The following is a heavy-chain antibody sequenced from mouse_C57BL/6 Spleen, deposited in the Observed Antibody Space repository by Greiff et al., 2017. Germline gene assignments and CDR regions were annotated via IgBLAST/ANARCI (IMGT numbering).Heavy chain of an antibody. CDR2: FDPNSGGT. CDR3: ARGNSYDPFAY. CDR1: GYTFTSYW. J-gene: IGHJ2*01. D-gene: IGHD2-3*01. Sequence: QVQLQQPGAELVKPGASVKLSCKASGYTFTSYWMHWVKQRSGRGLEWIGRFDPNSGGTKYNEKFKSKATLTVDIPSSTAYMQLSSLTSEDSAVYYCARGNSYDPFAYWGQGTTLTVSS. V-gene: IGHV1-72*01.